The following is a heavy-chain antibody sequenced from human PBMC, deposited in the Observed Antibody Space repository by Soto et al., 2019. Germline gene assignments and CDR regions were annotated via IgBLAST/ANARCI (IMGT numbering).Heavy chain of an antibody. CDR3: GKVLVGATAHTDSDS. Sequence: SETLSLTCTLSGGSIYRSGYYWVWIRQPPGRGLEWIGNIDYNGVTYSNPSLKSRVTISRDTSKNQFSLKLTSVTAADTALYYCGKVLVGATAHTDSDSWGPGTLVTVSS. D-gene: IGHD2-15*01. CDR1: GGSIYRSGYY. CDR2: IDYNGVT. V-gene: IGHV4-39*01. J-gene: IGHJ4*02.